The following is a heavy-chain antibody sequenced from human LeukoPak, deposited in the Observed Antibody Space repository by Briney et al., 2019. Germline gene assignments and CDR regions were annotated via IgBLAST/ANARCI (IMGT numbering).Heavy chain of an antibody. V-gene: IGHV3-7*01. CDR3: AREWNDFWSGKSFDY. J-gene: IGHJ4*02. CDR1: GFTFSSYW. D-gene: IGHD3-3*01. Sequence: GGSLRLSCAASGFTFSSYWMSWVRQTPGKGLERVANIKQDGSEKYYVDSVKGRFTISRDNAKHSLYLQMNSLRAEDTAVYYCAREWNDFWSGKSFDYWGQGTLVTVSS. CDR2: IKQDGSEK.